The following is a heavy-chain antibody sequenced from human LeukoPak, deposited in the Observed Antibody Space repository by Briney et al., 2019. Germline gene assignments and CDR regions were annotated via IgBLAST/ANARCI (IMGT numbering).Heavy chain of an antibody. CDR2: IIPIFGTA. CDR3: ARVLADAFDI. CDR1: GGTFSSYA. Sequence: ASVKVSCKASGGTFSSYAISWVRQAPGQGLEWMGRIIPIFGTANYAQKFQGRVTITTDESTSTAYMELSSLRSEDTAVYYCARVLADAFDIWGQGTMVTVSS. J-gene: IGHJ3*02. V-gene: IGHV1-69*05.